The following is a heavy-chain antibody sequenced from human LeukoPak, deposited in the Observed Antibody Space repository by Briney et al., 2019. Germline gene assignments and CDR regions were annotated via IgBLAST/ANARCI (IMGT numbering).Heavy chain of an antibody. D-gene: IGHD3/OR15-3a*01. Sequence: SGTLSLTCTVSGGSISSYYWTWVRQSAGKGLEWIGRISASGNTNYNPSLKSRVTMSVDTSTNQFSLKLTSVTAADTAVYYCARDAGLGASDYWGQGTLGTVSS. CDR2: ISASGNT. J-gene: IGHJ4*02. CDR3: ARDAGLGASDY. V-gene: IGHV4-4*07. CDR1: GGSISSYY.